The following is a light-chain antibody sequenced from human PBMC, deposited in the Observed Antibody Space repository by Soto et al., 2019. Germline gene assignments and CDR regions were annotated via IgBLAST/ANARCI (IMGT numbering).Light chain of an antibody. CDR3: LQYINYPWT. CDR1: QDIRNE. V-gene: IGKV1-6*01. Sequence: AIQMTQSPSSLSPSVGDRVTITCRASQDIRNELGWYQQKPGKAPKLLIYAASNLQSGVPPRFSGSGSGTDFTLAISSLQPEDSATYYCLQYINYPWTFGQGTKVDI. CDR2: AAS. J-gene: IGKJ1*01.